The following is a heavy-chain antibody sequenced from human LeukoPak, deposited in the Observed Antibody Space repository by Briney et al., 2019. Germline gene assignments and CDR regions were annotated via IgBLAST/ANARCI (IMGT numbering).Heavy chain of an antibody. CDR2: INHSGST. D-gene: IGHD1-1*01. CDR1: GGSFSGYY. Sequence: SETLSLTCAVYGGSFSGYYWSWIRQPPGEGLEWIGEINHSGSTNYNPSLKSRVTISVDTSKNQFSLKLSSVTAADTAVYYCARGRRYGIWGQGTMVTVSS. CDR3: ARGRRYGI. J-gene: IGHJ3*02. V-gene: IGHV4-34*01.